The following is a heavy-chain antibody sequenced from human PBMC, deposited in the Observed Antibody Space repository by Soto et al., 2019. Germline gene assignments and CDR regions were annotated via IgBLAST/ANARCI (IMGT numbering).Heavy chain of an antibody. CDR2: INHSGST. CDR1: GGSFSGYY. V-gene: IGHV4-34*01. D-gene: IGHD6-13*01. J-gene: IGHJ6*02. Sequence: PSETLSFTCAVYGGSFSGYYWSWIRQPPGKGLEWIGEINHSGSTNYNPSLKSRVTISVDTSKNQFSPKLSSVTAADTAVYYCVRFGNGYSSSWYEGYYYYYGMDVWGQGTTVTVSS. CDR3: VRFGNGYSSSWYEGYYYYYGMDV.